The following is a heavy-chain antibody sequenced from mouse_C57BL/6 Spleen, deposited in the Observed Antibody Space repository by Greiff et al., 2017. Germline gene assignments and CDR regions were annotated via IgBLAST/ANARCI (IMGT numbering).Heavy chain of an antibody. D-gene: IGHD1-1*01. CDR1: GYTFTSYG. Sequence: VQLQQSGAELARPGASVKLSCKASGYTFTSYGISWVKQRTGQGLEWIGEIYPRSGNTYYNEKFKGKATLTADKSSSTAYMELRSLTSEDSAVYFCARDTTVVELRGYFDVWGTGTTVTVSS. CDR3: ARDTTVVELRGYFDV. J-gene: IGHJ1*03. V-gene: IGHV1-81*01. CDR2: IYPRSGNT.